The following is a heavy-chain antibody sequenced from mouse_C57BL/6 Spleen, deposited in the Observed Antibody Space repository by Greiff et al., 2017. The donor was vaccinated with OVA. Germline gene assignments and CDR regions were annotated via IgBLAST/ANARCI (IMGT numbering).Heavy chain of an antibody. Sequence: VQLQQSGPELVKPGDSVKISCKASGYSFTGYFMNWVMQSHGKSLEWIGRINPYNGDTFYNQKFKGKATLTVDKSSSTAHMELRSLTSEDSAVYYCARIYYDYDLGYFDYWGQGTTLTVSS. CDR1: GYSFTGYF. V-gene: IGHV1-20*01. J-gene: IGHJ2*01. CDR3: ARIYYDYDLGYFDY. D-gene: IGHD2-4*01. CDR2: INPYNGDT.